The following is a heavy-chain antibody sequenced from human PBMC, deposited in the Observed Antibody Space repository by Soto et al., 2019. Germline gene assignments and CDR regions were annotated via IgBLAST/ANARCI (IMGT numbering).Heavy chain of an antibody. V-gene: IGHV3-23*01. Sequence: GGSLRLSCAGSGFTFSDYAMTWVRQAPGKGLEWVSTTRSNGEYTYYGDSAKGRFTVSRDNSKNTLYLEMSSVRAEDTAVYYCAKDSRNVAVSAARVYGMGVWGQGTTVTVSS. CDR1: GFTFSDYA. CDR2: TRSNGEYT. D-gene: IGHD2-2*01. CDR3: AKDSRNVAVSAARVYGMGV. J-gene: IGHJ6*02.